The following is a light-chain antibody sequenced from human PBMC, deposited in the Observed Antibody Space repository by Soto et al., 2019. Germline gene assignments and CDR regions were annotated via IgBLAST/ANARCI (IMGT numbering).Light chain of an antibody. V-gene: IGKV3-20*01. CDR2: GAS. Sequence: EVVLTQSPASLSVSPGERAILSCRASQNVNSNLAWYQQKPGQAPRLLIYGASSRATGIPDRFSGSGSGTDFTLTISRLEPEDFAVYYCQQYGSSPLWTFGQGTK. J-gene: IGKJ1*01. CDR1: QNVNSN. CDR3: QQYGSSPLWT.